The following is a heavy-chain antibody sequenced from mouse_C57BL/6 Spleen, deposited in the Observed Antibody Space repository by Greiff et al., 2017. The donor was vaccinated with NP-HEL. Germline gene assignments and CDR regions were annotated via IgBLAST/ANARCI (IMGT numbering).Heavy chain of an antibody. CDR2: IWSDGST. J-gene: IGHJ3*01. D-gene: IGHD2-3*01. V-gene: IGHV2-6*03. CDR1: GFSLTSYG. Sequence: QVQLQQSGPGLVAPSQSLSITCTVSGFSLTSYGVHWVRQPPGKGLEWLVVIWSDGSTTYNSALKSRLSISKDNSRSQVFVKMNSLQTDYTAMYYCAIDNYDGYYGVAYWDQGTRVTGSA. CDR3: AIDNYDGYYGVAY.